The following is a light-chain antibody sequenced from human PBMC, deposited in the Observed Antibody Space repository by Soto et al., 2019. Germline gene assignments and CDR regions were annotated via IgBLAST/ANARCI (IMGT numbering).Light chain of an antibody. CDR1: SSDVGTYTY. CDR3: SSYATSYTFAI. J-gene: IGLJ2*01. Sequence: QSVLAQPRSVSGSPGQSVTISCSGTSSDVGTYTYVSWYQQHPGKVPKLMIYDVSKRPSGVPDRFSGSKSGNTASLTISGLQAEDEADYYCSSYATSYTFAIFGGGTKLTVL. CDR2: DVS. V-gene: IGLV2-11*01.